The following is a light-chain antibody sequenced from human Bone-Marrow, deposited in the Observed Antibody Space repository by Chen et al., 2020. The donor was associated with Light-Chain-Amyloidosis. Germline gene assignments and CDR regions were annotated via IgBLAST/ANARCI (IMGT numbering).Light chain of an antibody. J-gene: IGLJ1*01. Sequence: QSALTQPASLSLPPGQPTTISCTGTSSDVGGDNHVSWYQQHPDKAPKLMIYEVTNRPSWVPDRFSGSKSDNTASLTISGLQTEDEADYFCSSYTITNTLVFGSGTRVTVL. CDR3: SSYTITNTLV. CDR2: EVT. CDR1: SSDVGGDNH. V-gene: IGLV2-14*01.